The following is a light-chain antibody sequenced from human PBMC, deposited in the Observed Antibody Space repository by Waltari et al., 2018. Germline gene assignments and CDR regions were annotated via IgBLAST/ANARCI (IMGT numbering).Light chain of an antibody. J-gene: IGKJ1*01. CDR3: QKYSSSPWT. V-gene: IGKV3-20*01. CDR2: GAS. Sequence: VILTQSPATLSLSPGEKATRSCRASQSVSSYLAWYPQKPGQAPRLLIYGASSRATGIPDRFSGSGSGTEFTLTISSLEPEDFAVYYCQKYSSSPWTFGQGTKVEIK. CDR1: QSVSSY.